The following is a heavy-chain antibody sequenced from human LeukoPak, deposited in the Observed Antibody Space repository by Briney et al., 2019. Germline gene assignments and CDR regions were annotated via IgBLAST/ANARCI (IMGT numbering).Heavy chain of an antibody. Sequence: PSETLSLTCTVSGGSVSSGSYYWSWIRQPPGKGLEWIGEVHLDGRTNFNPSLESRLTMSVDLSENHVSLKLTSVTAADTAVYYCAREGGFYRPLDYSGQGTLVTVSS. J-gene: IGHJ4*02. CDR3: AREGGFYRPLDY. D-gene: IGHD6-25*01. CDR2: VHLDGRT. CDR1: GGSVSSGSYY. V-gene: IGHV4-61*03.